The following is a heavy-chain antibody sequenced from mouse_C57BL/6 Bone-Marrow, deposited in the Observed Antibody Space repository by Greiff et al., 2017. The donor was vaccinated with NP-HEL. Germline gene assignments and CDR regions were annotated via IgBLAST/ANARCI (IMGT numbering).Heavy chain of an antibody. CDR1: GFSLTSYG. Sequence: QVQLQQSGPGLVQPSQSLSITCTVSGFSLTSYGVHWVRQPPGKGLEWLGVIWSGGSTDYNAAFISRLSISKDNSKSQVFFKMNSLQADDTAIYYCAKDEGHYYYGSSPYYYAMDYWGQGTSVTVSS. D-gene: IGHD1-1*01. CDR3: AKDEGHYYYGSSPYYYAMDY. CDR2: IWSGGST. V-gene: IGHV2-4*01. J-gene: IGHJ4*01.